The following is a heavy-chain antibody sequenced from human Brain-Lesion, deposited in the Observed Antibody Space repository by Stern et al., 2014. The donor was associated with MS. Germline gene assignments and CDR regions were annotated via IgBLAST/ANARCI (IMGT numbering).Heavy chain of an antibody. CDR3: ARIDRGNYDFWSGYYDYWFDP. V-gene: IGHV3-7*01. CDR1: GFTFSDYW. CDR2: INPDGGDT. Sequence: EVQLVESGGDLMQPGGSLSLSCVASGFTFSDYWLTWVRQAPGKGLKWVASINPDGGDTNYLDSVKGRLTISRDNAKSSPSLHLNSLRVDDTAVYYCARIDRGNYDFWSGYYDYWFDPWGQGTLVTVSS. J-gene: IGHJ5*02. D-gene: IGHD3-3*01.